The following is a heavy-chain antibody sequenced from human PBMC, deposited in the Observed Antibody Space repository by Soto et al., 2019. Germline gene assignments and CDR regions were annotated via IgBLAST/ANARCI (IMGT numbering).Heavy chain of an antibody. CDR3: ARPRITMIRGAFDI. CDR1: GGSISSSSYY. CDR2: IYYSGST. V-gene: IGHV4-39*01. Sequence: QLQLQESGPGLVEPSETLSLTCTVSGGSISSSSYYWGWIRQPPGKGLEWIGSIYYSGSTYYNQSLKSRVTISVDTSKNQFSLKLSSVTAADTAGYYCARPRITMIRGAFDIWGQGTMVTVSS. J-gene: IGHJ3*02. D-gene: IGHD3-22*01.